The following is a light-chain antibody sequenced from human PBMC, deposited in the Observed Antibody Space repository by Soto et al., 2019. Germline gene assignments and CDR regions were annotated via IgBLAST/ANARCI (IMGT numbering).Light chain of an antibody. Sequence: QSALTQPASVSGSPGQSITISCTGTSSDVGGYNYVSWYQQHPGKAPKLMIYDVSNQPSGVSNRFSGSKSGNTASLTISGLQAEDEADYYCSSYTSSSTLHVLFGGGTKVTVL. CDR3: SSYTSSSTLHVL. CDR1: SSDVGGYNY. J-gene: IGLJ2*01. CDR2: DVS. V-gene: IGLV2-14*01.